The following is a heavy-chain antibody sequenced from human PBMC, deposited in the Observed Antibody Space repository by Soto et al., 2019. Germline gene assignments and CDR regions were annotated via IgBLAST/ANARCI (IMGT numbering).Heavy chain of an antibody. J-gene: IGHJ4*02. CDR2: IIPIFGTA. D-gene: IGHD2-15*01. V-gene: IGHV1-69*12. CDR3: AGAPGGNHMRY. CDR1: GGTFSSYA. Sequence: QVQLVQSGAEVKKPGSSVKVSCKASGGTFSSYAISWVRQAPGQGLEWMGGIIPIFGTANYAQKFQGRVTITAVESTSTADMELGSLRSEDTAVYYSAGAPGGNHMRYWGQGTLVTVSS.